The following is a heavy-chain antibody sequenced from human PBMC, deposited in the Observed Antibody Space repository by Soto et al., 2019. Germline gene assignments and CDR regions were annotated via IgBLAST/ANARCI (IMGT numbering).Heavy chain of an antibody. J-gene: IGHJ6*02. D-gene: IGHD3-10*01. CDR1: GGSITSYY. CDR2: IYYSGST. V-gene: IGHV4-59*12. Sequence: PSETLSLTCTVSGGSITSYYWSCIRQPPGKGLEWIGTIYYSGSTNYNPSLKSRGTISVDTSKNQFSLKLSSVTAADTAVYYCARALYGSGVLDVWGQGTTVTVSS. CDR3: ARALYGSGVLDV.